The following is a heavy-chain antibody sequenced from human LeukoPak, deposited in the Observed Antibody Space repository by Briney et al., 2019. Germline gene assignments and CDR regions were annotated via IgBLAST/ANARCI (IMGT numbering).Heavy chain of an antibody. CDR3: AKAPADYYDSSGYY. J-gene: IGHJ4*02. Sequence: PGGSLRLSCAASGFTFSSYAMSWVRQAPGKGLEWVSAISGSGGSTYYADSVKGRFTISRDNSKNTLYLQMNSLRAEDTAVYYCAKAPADYYDSSGYYWGQGTLVTVSS. CDR2: ISGSGGST. D-gene: IGHD3-22*01. CDR1: GFTFSSYA. V-gene: IGHV3-23*01.